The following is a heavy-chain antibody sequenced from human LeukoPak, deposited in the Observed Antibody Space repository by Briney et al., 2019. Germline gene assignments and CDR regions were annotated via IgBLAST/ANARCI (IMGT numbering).Heavy chain of an antibody. CDR3: ARDSCSGGSCYSGVRYYYYYMDV. V-gene: IGHV3-30*04. J-gene: IGHJ6*03. Sequence: GRSLRLSCAASGFTFSSYAMHWVRQAPGKGLEWVAVISYDGSNKYYADSVKGRFTISRDNSKNTLYLQMNSLRAEDTAVYYCARDSCSGGSCYSGVRYYYYYMDVWGKGTTVTVSS. CDR2: ISYDGSNK. D-gene: IGHD2-15*01. CDR1: GFTFSSYA.